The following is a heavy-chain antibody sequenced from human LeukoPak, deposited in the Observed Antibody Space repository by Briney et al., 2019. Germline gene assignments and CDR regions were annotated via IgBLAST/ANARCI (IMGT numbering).Heavy chain of an antibody. J-gene: IGHJ4*02. CDR1: GRTFSNYA. CDR2: ISGSGGST. CDR3: AKDVLSETYYYFDY. D-gene: IGHD1-26*01. Sequence: GGSLRLSCAASGRTFSNYAMSWVRQAPGKGLEWVSTISGSGGSTYYTDSVKGRFTISRDNSKNTLCLQMNSLRAEDTAIYYCAKDVLSETYYYFDYWGQGTLVTVSS. V-gene: IGHV3-23*01.